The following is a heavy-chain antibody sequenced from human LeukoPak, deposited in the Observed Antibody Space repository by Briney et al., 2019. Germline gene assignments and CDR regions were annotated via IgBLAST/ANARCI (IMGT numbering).Heavy chain of an antibody. CDR1: GFTFSSYG. D-gene: IGHD3-10*01. CDR3: AKTTRVLWFGDAFDI. Sequence: GGSLRLSCAASGFTFSSYGMHWVRQAPGKGLEWVAVISYDGSNKYYADSVKGRFTISRDNSKNTLYLQMNSLRAEDTAVYYCAKTTRVLWFGDAFDIWGQGTMVTVSS. J-gene: IGHJ3*02. CDR2: ISYDGSNK. V-gene: IGHV3-30*18.